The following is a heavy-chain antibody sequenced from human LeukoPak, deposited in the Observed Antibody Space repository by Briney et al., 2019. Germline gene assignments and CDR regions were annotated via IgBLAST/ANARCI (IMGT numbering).Heavy chain of an antibody. Sequence: PSETLSLTCTVSGGSISSSSYYWGWIRQPPGKGLEWIGSIYYSGSTYYNPSLKSRVTISVDTSKNQFSLKLSSVTAADTAVYYCASSRYYDILTAYWVYYFDHWGQGTLVTVSS. CDR3: ASSRYYDILTAYWVYYFDH. V-gene: IGHV4-39*07. CDR1: GGSISSSSYY. J-gene: IGHJ4*02. CDR2: IYYSGST. D-gene: IGHD3-9*01.